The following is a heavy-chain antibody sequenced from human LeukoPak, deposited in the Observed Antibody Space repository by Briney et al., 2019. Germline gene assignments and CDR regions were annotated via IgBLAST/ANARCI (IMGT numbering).Heavy chain of an antibody. CDR2: IYYSGST. CDR1: GGSISSGGYY. D-gene: IGHD5-18*01. Sequence: SETLSLTCTVSGGSISSGGYYWSWIRQHPGKGLEWIGYIYYSGSTYYNPSLKSRVTISVDTSKNQFSLKLSSVTAADTAVYYCARDGGGYSYGGFDYWGQGTLVTVSP. J-gene: IGHJ4*02. CDR3: ARDGGGYSYGGFDY. V-gene: IGHV4-31*03.